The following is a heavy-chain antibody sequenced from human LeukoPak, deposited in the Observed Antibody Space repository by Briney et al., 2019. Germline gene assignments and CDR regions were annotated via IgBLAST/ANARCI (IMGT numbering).Heavy chain of an antibody. V-gene: IGHV3-7*03. CDR2: INQNGGQS. CDR3: VKNSGRYCLDY. CDR1: GFSFSNYW. D-gene: IGHD6-25*01. J-gene: IGHJ4*02. Sequence: PGGSLRLSCEASGFSFSNYWMTWGRQAPGKGVEWVADINQNGGQSYYVDSVKGRFTLSRDNAKNSLFLQLNSLRAEDTAVYYCVKNSGRYCLDYWGQGITVIVSS.